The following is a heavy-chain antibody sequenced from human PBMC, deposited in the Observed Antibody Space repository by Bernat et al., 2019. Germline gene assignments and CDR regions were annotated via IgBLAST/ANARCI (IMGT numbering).Heavy chain of an antibody. V-gene: IGHV3-23*01. Sequence: EVQLLESGGGLVQPGGSLRLSCAASEFTFSNFAMSWVRQAPGRGLEWVSTIRDSGGTTYYADSVKGRFTISRDTSKNTLYLQMDSLRAGDTAVYFCAKPIVRILRGNFDLWGRGTLVTVSS. D-gene: IGHD3-10*01. CDR1: EFTFSNFA. CDR2: IRDSGGTT. J-gene: IGHJ2*01. CDR3: AKPIVRILRGNFDL.